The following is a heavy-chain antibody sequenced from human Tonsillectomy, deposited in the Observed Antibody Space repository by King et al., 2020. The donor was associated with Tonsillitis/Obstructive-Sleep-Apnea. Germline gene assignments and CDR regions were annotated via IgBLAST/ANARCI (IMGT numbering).Heavy chain of an antibody. CDR2: IRGSGGST. D-gene: IGHD3/OR15-3a*01. V-gene: IGHV3-23*04. CDR1: GFTFSSYA. CDR3: AKVFGLRDAFDI. Sequence: VQLVESGGGLVQPGGSLRLSCAASGFTFSSYAMTWVRQAPGKGLEWGLAIRGSGGSTYYADSVKGRFTISRDNSKNTLYLQMNSLRAEDTAVYYCAKVFGLRDAFDIWGQGTMVTVSS. J-gene: IGHJ3*02.